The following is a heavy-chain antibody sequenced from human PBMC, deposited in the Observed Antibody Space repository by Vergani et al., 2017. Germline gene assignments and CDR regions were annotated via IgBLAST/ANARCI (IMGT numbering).Heavy chain of an antibody. CDR1: GYTFTSYG. V-gene: IGHV1-18*04. D-gene: IGHD3-10*01. CDR3: ATMVRGVIIPPYYYYMDV. CDR2: ISAYNGNT. Sequence: QVQLVQSGAEVKKPGASVKVSCKASGYTFTSYGISWVRQAPGQGLEWMGWISAYNGNTNYAQKLQGRVTMTTDTSTSTAYMELRSLRSDDTAVYYCATMVRGVIIPPYYYYMDVWGKGTTVTVSS. J-gene: IGHJ6*03.